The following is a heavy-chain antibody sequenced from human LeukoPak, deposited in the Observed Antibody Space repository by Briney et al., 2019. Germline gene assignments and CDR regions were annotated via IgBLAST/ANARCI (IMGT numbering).Heavy chain of an antibody. CDR2: INHSGST. CDR3: ARHSGPKYYYYGSGTPMDYYFDY. J-gene: IGHJ4*02. D-gene: IGHD3-10*01. V-gene: IGHV4-34*01. CDR1: GGSFSGYY. Sequence: SETLSLTCAVYGGSFSGYYWSWIRQPPGKGLEWIGEINHSGSTNYNPSLKSRVTISVDTSKNQFSLKLSSVTAADTAVYYCARHSGPKYYYYGSGTPMDYYFDYWGQGTLVTVSS.